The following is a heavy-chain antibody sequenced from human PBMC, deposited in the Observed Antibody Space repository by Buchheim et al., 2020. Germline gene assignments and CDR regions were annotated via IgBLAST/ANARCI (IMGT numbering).Heavy chain of an antibody. CDR3: ARELSSPLNYYMDV. CDR2: IYSGGST. D-gene: IGHD6-13*01. V-gene: IGHV3-53*01. Sequence: EVQLVESGGGLIQPGGSLRLSCVVSGFTVSSNYMSWVRQAPGKGLEWVSVIYSGGSTYFADSVRGRFAISRDNSKNTLYLQMNSLRAEDTAVYYCARELSSPLNYYMDVWGKGTT. J-gene: IGHJ6*03. CDR1: GFTVSSNY.